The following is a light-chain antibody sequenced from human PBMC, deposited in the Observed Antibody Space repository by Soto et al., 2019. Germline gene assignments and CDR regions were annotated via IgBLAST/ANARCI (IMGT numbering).Light chain of an antibody. J-gene: IGLJ1*01. CDR2: EVS. V-gene: IGLV2-8*01. CDR3: SSYAGSSYAGSNNLPYV. Sequence: SALTQPAYATVSPGQSVTISCTGTSSDVGGYKYVSWYQQHPGKAPKLMIYEVSKRPSGVPDRFSGSKSGNTASLTVSGLQAEDEADYYCSSYAGSSYAGSNNLPYVFGTGTKVTVL. CDR1: SSDVGGYKY.